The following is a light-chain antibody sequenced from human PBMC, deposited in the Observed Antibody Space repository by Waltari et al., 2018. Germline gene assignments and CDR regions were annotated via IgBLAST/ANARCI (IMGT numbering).Light chain of an antibody. CDR1: HSNIGSNY. J-gene: IGLJ1*01. Sequence: QSVLTQPPSASGTPGQRVTISCSGSHSNIGSNYVYWYQQLPGTAPKILIYKDSQRPSGGPDRFSGSKSGTSASLAISGLRSEDEADYCCAAWDDSLSGPIFATGTKVTV. CDR3: AAWDDSLSGPI. CDR2: KDS. V-gene: IGLV1-47*01.